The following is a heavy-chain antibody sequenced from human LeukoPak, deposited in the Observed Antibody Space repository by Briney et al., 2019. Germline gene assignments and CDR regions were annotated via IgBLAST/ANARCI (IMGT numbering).Heavy chain of an antibody. V-gene: IGHV3-30*18. D-gene: IGHD5-18*01. CDR3: AKDSSGGYSYGQYFDY. J-gene: IGHJ4*02. CDR2: ISYDGSNK. CDR1: GFTFSSYG. Sequence: GGSLRLSCAASGFTFSSYGMHWVRQAPGKGLEWVAVISYDGSNKYYADSVKGRFTISGDNSKNTLYLQMNSLRAEDTAVYYCAKDSSGGYSYGQYFDYWGQGTLVTVSS.